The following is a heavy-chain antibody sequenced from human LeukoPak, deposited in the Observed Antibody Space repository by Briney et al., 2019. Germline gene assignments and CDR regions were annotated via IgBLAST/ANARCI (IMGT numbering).Heavy chain of an antibody. CDR3: ARISRWGPY. V-gene: IGHV4-34*01. CDR1: GGSFSGYY. CDR2: INHSGST. D-gene: IGHD3-16*01. J-gene: IGHJ4*02. Sequence: SETLSLTCAVYGGSFSGYYWSWIRQPPGKGLEWIGEINHSGSTNYNPSLKSRVTISVDTSKNQFSLKLSSVTAADTAVYYCARISRWGPYWGQGILVTVSS.